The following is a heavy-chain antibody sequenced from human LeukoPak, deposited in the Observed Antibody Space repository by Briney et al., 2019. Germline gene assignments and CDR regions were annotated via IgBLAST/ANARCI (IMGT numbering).Heavy chain of an antibody. Sequence: GGSLRLSCAASGFIFSSYSMNWVRQAPGKGLVWISALHSGGHTFYADSVRGRFTISRDISKNTLYLQMNDLGAEDTALYYCVRGLSGVSSWYFDLWGRGTLVSVSS. D-gene: IGHD7-27*01. J-gene: IGHJ2*01. CDR3: VRGLSGVSSWYFDL. CDR1: GFIFSSYS. V-gene: IGHV3-53*01. CDR2: LHSGGHT.